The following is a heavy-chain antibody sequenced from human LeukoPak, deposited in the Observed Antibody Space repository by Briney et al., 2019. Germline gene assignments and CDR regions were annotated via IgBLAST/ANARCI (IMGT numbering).Heavy chain of an antibody. CDR3: ARAPYYYDSSGYYYAAPRVLPFDY. CDR2: INHSGST. Sequence: SETLSLTCAVYGGSFSGYYWSWIRQPPGKGLEWIGEINHSGSTNYNPSLKSRVTISVDTSKNQFSRKLSSVTAADTAVYYCARAPYYYDSSGYYYAAPRVLPFDYWGQGTLVTVSS. D-gene: IGHD3-22*01. J-gene: IGHJ4*02. CDR1: GGSFSGYY. V-gene: IGHV4-34*01.